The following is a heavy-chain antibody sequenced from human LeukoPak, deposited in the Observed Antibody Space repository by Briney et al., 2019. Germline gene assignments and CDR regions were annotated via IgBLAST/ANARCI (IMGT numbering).Heavy chain of an antibody. CDR1: GFTFSSYG. J-gene: IGHJ4*02. D-gene: IGHD3-22*01. Sequence: GGSLRLSCAASGFTFSSYGMHWVRQAPGKGLEWVAVIWYDGSNKYYADSVKGRFTISRDNSKNTLCLQMNSLRADDTAVYYCARGEGLYYDSSGYYYFDYWGQGTLVTVSS. CDR3: ARGEGLYYDSSGYYYFDY. V-gene: IGHV3-33*01. CDR2: IWYDGSNK.